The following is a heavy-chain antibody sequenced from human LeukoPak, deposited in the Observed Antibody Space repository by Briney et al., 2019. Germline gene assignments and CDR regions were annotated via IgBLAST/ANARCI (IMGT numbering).Heavy chain of an antibody. CDR1: GGTFSSYA. J-gene: IGHJ6*03. CDR3: ARGVGGGWPYYYYYMDV. D-gene: IGHD3-16*01. V-gene: IGHV1-69*05. CDR2: IIPIFGTA. Sequence: EASVKVSCKASGGTFSSYAISWVRQAPGQGLEWMGGIIPIFGTANYAQKFQGRVTMTTDTSTSTAYMELRSLRSDDTAVYYCARGVGGGWPYYYYYMDVWGKGTTVTISS.